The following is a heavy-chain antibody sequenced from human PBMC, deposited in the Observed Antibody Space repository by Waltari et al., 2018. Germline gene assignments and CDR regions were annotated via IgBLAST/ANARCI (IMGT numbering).Heavy chain of an antibody. CDR1: GGSFSGYY. Sequence: TLSLTCAVYGGSFSGYYWSWIRQPPGKGLEWIGEINHSGSTNYNPSLKSRVTISVDTSKNQFSLKLSSVTAADTAVYYCARGRKGFVTAAGINRGFDYWGQGTLVTVSS. J-gene: IGHJ4*02. D-gene: IGHD6-13*01. CDR3: ARGRKGFVTAAGINRGFDY. CDR2: INHSGST. V-gene: IGHV4-34*01.